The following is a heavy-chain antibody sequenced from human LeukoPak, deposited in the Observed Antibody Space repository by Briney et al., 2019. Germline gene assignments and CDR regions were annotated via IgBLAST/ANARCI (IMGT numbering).Heavy chain of an antibody. CDR1: GFTFSRYS. CDR3: ARESTTRDFDY. CDR2: ISDSSSFI. J-gene: IGHJ4*02. V-gene: IGHV3-21*01. D-gene: IGHD1-1*01. Sequence: VGSLRLSCAASGFTFSRYSMNWVRQAPGKGLEWVSSISDSSSFIYYADSVKGRFTISRDNAKNSLYLQMNSLRAEDTAVYYCARESTTRDFDYWGQGTLVTVSS.